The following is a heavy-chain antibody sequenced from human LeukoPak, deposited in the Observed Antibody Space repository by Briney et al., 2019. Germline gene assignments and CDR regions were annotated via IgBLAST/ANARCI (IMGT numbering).Heavy chain of an antibody. J-gene: IGHJ6*02. CDR3: ARAIVVVPAAIESYYYYGMDV. V-gene: IGHV4-34*01. CDR1: GGSFSGYY. CDR2: TNHSGST. D-gene: IGHD2-2*02. Sequence: SETLSLTCAVYGGSFSGYYWSWIRQPPGKGLEWIGETNHSGSTNYNPSLKSRVTISVDTSKNQFSLKLSSVTAAGTAVYYCARAIVVVPAAIESYYYYGMDVWGQGTTVTVSS.